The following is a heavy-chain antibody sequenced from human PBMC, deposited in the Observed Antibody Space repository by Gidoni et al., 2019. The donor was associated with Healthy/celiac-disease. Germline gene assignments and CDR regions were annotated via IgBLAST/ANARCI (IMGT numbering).Heavy chain of an antibody. CDR2: SYPGDSDT. J-gene: IGHJ4*02. CDR1: GYSFTSYW. D-gene: IGHD2-21*02. CDR3: ARFCLSLCDSEITLDY. Sequence: GAEVKKPGESLKISCKGSGYSFTSYWIGWVRQMPGKGLEWMGISYPGDSDTRYSPSFQGQVTISADKSISTAYLQWSSLQASDTAMYYCARFCLSLCDSEITLDYWGQGTLVTVSS. V-gene: IGHV5-51*01.